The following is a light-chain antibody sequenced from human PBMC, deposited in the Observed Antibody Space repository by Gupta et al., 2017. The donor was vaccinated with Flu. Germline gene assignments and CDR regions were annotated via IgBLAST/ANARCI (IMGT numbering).Light chain of an antibody. J-gene: IGKJ4*01. CDR2: AAS. V-gene: IGKV1-27*01. CDR1: QDSRDS. CDR3: QKFKGAPRS. Sequence: PSSLSASVGDRITITCRASQDSRDSLAWYQHKPGKGPSLLIYAASTLHSGVPSRFRGSGSGTEFTLTISSVQPEDFATYYCQKFKGAPRSFGGGTKVEI.